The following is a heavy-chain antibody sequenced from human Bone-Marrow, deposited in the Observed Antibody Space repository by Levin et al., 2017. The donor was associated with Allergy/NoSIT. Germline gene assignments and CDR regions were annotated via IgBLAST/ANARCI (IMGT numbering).Heavy chain of an antibody. CDR1: SGSISNYY. V-gene: IGHV4-4*07. D-gene: IGHD5-12*01. J-gene: IGHJ5*02. Sequence: PSETLSLTCTVSSGSISNYYWSWIRQPAEKGLEWIGRIHSTGSTNYNSSLRSRVTMSVDTSKNQFSLRLNSVTAADTAVYYCARGGYGDSKQRWFDPWGQGTLVTVSS. CDR2: IHSTGST. CDR3: ARGGYGDSKQRWFDP.